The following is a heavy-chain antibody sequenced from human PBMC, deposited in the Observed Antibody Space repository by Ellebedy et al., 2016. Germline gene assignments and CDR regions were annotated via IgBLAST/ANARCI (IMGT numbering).Heavy chain of an antibody. CDR1: GYSISSGYY. D-gene: IGHD6-19*01. V-gene: IGHV4-38-2*02. J-gene: IGHJ4*02. Sequence: SETLSLXXTVSGYSISSGYYWGWIRQPPGKGLEWIRSIYHSGSTYYNPSLKSRVTISVDTSKNQFSLKLSSVTAADTAVYYCARVGWSPYFDYWGQGTLVTVSS. CDR3: ARVGWSPYFDY. CDR2: IYHSGST.